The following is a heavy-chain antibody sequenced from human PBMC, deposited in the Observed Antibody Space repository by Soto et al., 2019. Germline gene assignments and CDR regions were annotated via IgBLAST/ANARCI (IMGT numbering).Heavy chain of an antibody. J-gene: IGHJ4*02. V-gene: IGHV3-23*01. Sequence: GGSLRLSCAASGFTFSSYAMSWVRQVPGKGLEWVSGISAGGSSTYLADSVKGRFTISRDNSKNTLYLQMNSLRAEDTAVYYCAKAPYDYVWGSFVDYWGQGTLVTVSS. D-gene: IGHD3-16*01. CDR1: GFTFSSYA. CDR2: ISAGGSST. CDR3: AKAPYDYVWGSFVDY.